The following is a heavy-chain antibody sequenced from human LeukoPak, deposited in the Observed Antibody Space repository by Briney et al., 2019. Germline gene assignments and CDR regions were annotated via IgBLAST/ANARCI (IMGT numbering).Heavy chain of an antibody. CDR3: ARDYSSSSTFDS. Sequence: GGSLRLSCAASGFTFSSHWMHWVRQGPGKGLVWVSRINTDGRSTSYADSVKGRFTISRDDAKNTLYLQMNSLRDEDTAIYYCARDYSSSSTFDSWGQGTLVTVSS. J-gene: IGHJ4*02. V-gene: IGHV3-74*01. CDR1: GFTFSSHW. CDR2: INTDGRST. D-gene: IGHD6-13*01.